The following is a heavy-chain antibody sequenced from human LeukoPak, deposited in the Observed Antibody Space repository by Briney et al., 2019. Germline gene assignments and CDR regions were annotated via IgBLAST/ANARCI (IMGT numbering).Heavy chain of an antibody. CDR1: GGTFSSYA. V-gene: IGHV1-69*13. CDR2: IIPIFGTA. D-gene: IGHD4-17*01. J-gene: IGHJ4*02. CDR3: ASGTTVTPYYFDY. Sequence: SVNVSCKASGGTFSSYAISWVRQAPGQGLEWMGGIIPIFGTANYAQKFQGRVTITADESTSTAYMELSSLRSEDTAVYYCASGTTVTPYYFDYWGQGTLVTVTS.